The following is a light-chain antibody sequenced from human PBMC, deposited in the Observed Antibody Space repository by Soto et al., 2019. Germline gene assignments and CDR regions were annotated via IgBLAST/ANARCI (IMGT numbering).Light chain of an antibody. CDR3: QESPRT. V-gene: IGKV3-20*01. CDR2: GAS. Sequence: EIVSTQPPGTLSLSPGGRATLSCRASQSVNSNYLAWYQQKRGQAPRILIYGASSRATGIPDRFSGSGSGTDFTLTISRLEPEDFAVYYCQESPRTFGQGTKVDI. J-gene: IGKJ1*01. CDR1: QSVNSNY.